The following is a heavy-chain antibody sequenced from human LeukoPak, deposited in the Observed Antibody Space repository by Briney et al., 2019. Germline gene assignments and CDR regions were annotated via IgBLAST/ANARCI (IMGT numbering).Heavy chain of an antibody. CDR3: ASPGGSGSYSDLDY. Sequence: VASVKVSCKASGGTFSSYAISWVRQAPGQGLEWMGGIIPIFGTANYAQRFQGRVTITADESTSTAYMELSSLRSEDTAVYYCASPGGSGSYSDLDYWGQGTLVTVSS. D-gene: IGHD1-26*01. V-gene: IGHV1-69*01. CDR2: IIPIFGTA. J-gene: IGHJ4*02. CDR1: GGTFSSYA.